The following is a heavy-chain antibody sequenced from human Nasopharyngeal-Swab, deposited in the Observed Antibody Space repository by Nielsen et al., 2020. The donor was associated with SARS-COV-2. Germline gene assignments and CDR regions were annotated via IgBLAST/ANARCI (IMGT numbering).Heavy chain of an antibody. V-gene: IGHV3-33*01. D-gene: IGHD1-1*01. CDR3: ARDSDTGTPTYSFDN. J-gene: IGHJ4*02. CDR2: IWHDGSNK. Sequence: GGSLRLSCAASGFTFSNYAMHWVRQAPGQGLEWVAGIWHDGSNKYYVDSVKGRFTISRDYSNNTLYLQMNSLRAEDTAVYYCARDSDTGTPTYSFDNWGQGTLVTVSS. CDR1: GFTFSNYA.